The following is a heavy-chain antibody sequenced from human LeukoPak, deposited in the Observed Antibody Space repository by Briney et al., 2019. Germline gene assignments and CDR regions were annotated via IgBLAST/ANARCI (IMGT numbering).Heavy chain of an antibody. Sequence: GASVTVSCTASGYTFTIYGISWVRQAPGQGLEWMGWISAYNGNTNYAQKLQGRVTMTTDTSTSTAYMELRSLRSDDTAVYYCAREGRYYDSSGYSYYFDYWGQGTLVTVSS. J-gene: IGHJ4*02. CDR2: ISAYNGNT. V-gene: IGHV1-18*01. D-gene: IGHD3-22*01. CDR3: AREGRYYDSSGYSYYFDY. CDR1: GYTFTIYG.